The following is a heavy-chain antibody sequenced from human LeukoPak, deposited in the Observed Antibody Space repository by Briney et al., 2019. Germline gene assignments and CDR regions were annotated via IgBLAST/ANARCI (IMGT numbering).Heavy chain of an antibody. V-gene: IGHV3-30-3*01. D-gene: IGHD4-17*01. CDR2: ISYDGSNK. CDR3: ARRGDGVFDI. Sequence: GRSLRLSCTASGFTFSSYAMHWVRQAPGKGLEWVAVISYDGSNKYYADSVKGRFTISRDNSKNTLYLQMNSLRAEDTAVYYCARRGDGVFDIWGQGTMVTVSS. J-gene: IGHJ3*02. CDR1: GFTFSSYA.